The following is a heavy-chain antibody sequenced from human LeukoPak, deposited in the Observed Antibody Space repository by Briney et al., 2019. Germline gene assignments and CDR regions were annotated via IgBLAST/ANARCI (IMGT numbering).Heavy chain of an antibody. CDR1: AGSISGYY. J-gene: IGHJ4*02. D-gene: IGHD4-17*01. Sequence: SETLSLTCTVSAGSISGYYWSWIRQPPGKGLEWIAYIYYSGTTNYNPSLKSRVTISVDTSKKQVSLRLNSVTAADTAMYYCARHLPGDYRPDYWGQGTLVTVSS. V-gene: IGHV4-59*08. CDR3: ARHLPGDYRPDY. CDR2: IYYSGTT.